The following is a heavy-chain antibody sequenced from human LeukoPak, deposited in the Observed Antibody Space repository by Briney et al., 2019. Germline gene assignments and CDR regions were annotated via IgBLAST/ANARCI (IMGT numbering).Heavy chain of an antibody. CDR2: IRQDGVEK. V-gene: IGHV3-7*01. CDR1: GFTFSSFW. D-gene: IGHD1-26*01. CDR3: ARDRGIVGPTGYYFDY. J-gene: IGHJ4*02. Sequence: QPGGSLRLSCAASGFTFSSFWMSWVRQVPGKGLEWVAYIRQDGVEKDYVDSVKGRFTISRDNARNSLDLQINSLRAEDTAVYYCARDRGIVGPTGYYFDYWGQGTLVTVSS.